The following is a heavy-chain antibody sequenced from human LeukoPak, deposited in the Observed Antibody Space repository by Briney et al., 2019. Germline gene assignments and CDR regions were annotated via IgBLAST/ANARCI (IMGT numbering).Heavy chain of an antibody. CDR2: IYYSGST. D-gene: IGHD3-9*01. CDR3: ARAYYDILSGYDNWLDP. V-gene: IGHV4-39*01. J-gene: IGHJ5*02. CDR1: GGSISSSSYY. Sequence: SETLSLTCTVSGGSISSSSYYWGWIRQPPGKGLEWIGSIYYSGSTYYNPSLKSRVTISVDTSKNQFSLKLSSVTAADTAVYYCARAYYDILSGYDNWLDPWGQGTLVTVSS.